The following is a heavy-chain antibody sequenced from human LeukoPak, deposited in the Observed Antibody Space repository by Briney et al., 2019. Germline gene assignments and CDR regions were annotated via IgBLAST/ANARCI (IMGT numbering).Heavy chain of an antibody. CDR3: ARARGYDFWSGYYS. Sequence: ASVKVSCKASGYAFTSYGISWVRQAPGQGLEWMGWISAYNGNTNYAQKFQGRVTMTRNTSISTAYMELSSLRSEDTAVYYCARARGYDFWSGYYSWGQGTLVTVSS. J-gene: IGHJ4*02. CDR1: GYAFTSYG. CDR2: ISAYNGNT. V-gene: IGHV1-18*01. D-gene: IGHD3-3*01.